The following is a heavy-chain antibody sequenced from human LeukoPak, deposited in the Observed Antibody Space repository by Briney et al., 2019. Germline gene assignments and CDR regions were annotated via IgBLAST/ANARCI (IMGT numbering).Heavy chain of an antibody. V-gene: IGHV3-11*01. D-gene: IGHD2-21*02. CDR1: GFTFSDYY. CDR3: ARRLYCGGDCYLFTSDAFDI. Sequence: GGSLRLSCAASGFTFSDYYVSWIRQAPGKGLEWVSYISSSGSTIYYADSVKGRFTISRDNAKNSLYLQMNSLRAEDTAVYYCARRLYCGGDCYLFTSDAFDIWGQGTMVTVSS. J-gene: IGHJ3*02. CDR2: ISSSGSTI.